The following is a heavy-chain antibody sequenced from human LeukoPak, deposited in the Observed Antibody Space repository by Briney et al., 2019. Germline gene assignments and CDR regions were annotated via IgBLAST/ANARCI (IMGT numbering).Heavy chain of an antibody. J-gene: IGHJ4*02. V-gene: IGHV1-2*02. CDR2: INPNSGGT. CDR3: ARDKVATIPY. Sequence: ASVKVSCKASGGTFSSYAISWVRQAPGQGLEWMGWINPNSGGTNYAQKFQGRVTMTRDTSISTAYMELSRLRSDDTAVYYCARDKVATIPYWGQGTLVTVSS. CDR1: GGTFSSYA. D-gene: IGHD5-24*01.